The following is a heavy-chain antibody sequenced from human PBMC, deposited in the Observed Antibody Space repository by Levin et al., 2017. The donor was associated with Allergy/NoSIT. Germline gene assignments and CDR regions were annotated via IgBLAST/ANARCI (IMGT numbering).Heavy chain of an antibody. D-gene: IGHD6-19*01. Sequence: GGSLILSCAASGFTFSSYAMHWVRQAPGKGLEWVAVISYDGSNKYYADSVKGRFTISRDNSKNTLYLQMNSLRAEDTAVYYCARDVGVAVAAYFDYWGQGTLVTVSS. J-gene: IGHJ4*02. V-gene: IGHV3-30-3*01. CDR1: GFTFSSYA. CDR2: ISYDGSNK. CDR3: ARDVGVAVAAYFDY.